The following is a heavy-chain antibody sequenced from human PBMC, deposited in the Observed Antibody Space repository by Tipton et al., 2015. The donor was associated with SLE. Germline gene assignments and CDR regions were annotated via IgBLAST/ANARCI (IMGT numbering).Heavy chain of an antibody. J-gene: IGHJ4*02. V-gene: IGHV4-39*01. CDR2: IYYSGST. Sequence: TLSLTCTVSGGSISSSSYYWGWIRQPPGKGLEWIGSIYYSGSTYYNPSLKSRVTISVDTSKNQFSLKLSSVTAADTAVYYCARWGIAAAALFDYWGQGTLVTVSS. CDR1: GGSISSSSYY. CDR3: ARWGIAAAALFDY. D-gene: IGHD6-13*01.